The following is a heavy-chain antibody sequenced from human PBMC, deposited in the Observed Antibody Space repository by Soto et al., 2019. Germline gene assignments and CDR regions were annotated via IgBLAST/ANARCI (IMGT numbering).Heavy chain of an antibody. CDR3: ARSPYSVSYLAYFDY. J-gene: IGHJ4*02. D-gene: IGHD1-26*01. CDR1: GFTFSSYG. CDR2: ISYDGSNK. Sequence: QVQLVESGGGVVQPGRSLRLSCAASGFTFSSYGMHWVRQAPGKGLEWVPVISYDGSNKYYADSVKGRFTISRDNTKNTLYLQMNSLMAEDTAVYYCARSPYSVSYLAYFDYWGQGTLVTVSS. V-gene: IGHV3-30*03.